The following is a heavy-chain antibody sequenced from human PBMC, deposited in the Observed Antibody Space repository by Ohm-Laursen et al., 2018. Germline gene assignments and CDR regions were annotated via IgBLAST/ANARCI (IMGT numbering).Heavy chain of an antibody. CDR3: ARDGYNENPPAWWFDV. CDR1: GYTFTGYY. J-gene: IGHJ2*01. CDR2: FDPEDGET. V-gene: IGHV1-24*01. D-gene: IGHD5-24*01. Sequence: ASVKVSCKASGYTFTGYYMHWVRQAPGKGLEWMGGFDPEDGETIYAQKFQGRVTMTEDTSTDTAYMELSSLRSEDTAVYYCARDGYNENPPAWWFDVWGRGTLVTVSS.